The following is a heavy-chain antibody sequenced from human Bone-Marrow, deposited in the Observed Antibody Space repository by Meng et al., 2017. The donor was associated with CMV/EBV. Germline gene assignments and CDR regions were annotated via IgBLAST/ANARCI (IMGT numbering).Heavy chain of an antibody. CDR1: SFSGYH. CDR2: INHKGST. Sequence: SFSGYHWRWVRQPPGQGLEWIGRINHKGSTTYTPSLKSRVTISVDTSKNQFSLMLSSVTAADTAVYYCAGLYVWGIYYYYYGMDVWGQGTTDTVSS. CDR3: AGLYVWGIYYYYYGMDV. V-gene: IGHV4-34*01. D-gene: IGHD3-16*01. J-gene: IGHJ6*02.